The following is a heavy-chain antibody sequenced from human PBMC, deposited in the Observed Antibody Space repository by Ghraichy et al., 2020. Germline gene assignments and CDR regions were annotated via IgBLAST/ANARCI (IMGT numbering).Heavy chain of an antibody. V-gene: IGHV3-48*02. CDR1: GFTFSGSN. CDR3: ARASTVVRFYYYDGMDV. Sequence: ETLSLTCVGSGFTFSGSNLNWVRQSPGKGLEWVSYITSSGRNKFYADSVKGRFTISRDNAQNSLYLQMNSLRDEDTAVYYCARASTVVRFYYYDGMDVWGQGTTVTVSS. J-gene: IGHJ6*02. D-gene: IGHD4-23*01. CDR2: ITSSGRNK.